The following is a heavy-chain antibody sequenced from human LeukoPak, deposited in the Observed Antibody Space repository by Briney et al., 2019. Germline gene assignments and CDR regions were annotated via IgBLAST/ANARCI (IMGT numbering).Heavy chain of an antibody. V-gene: IGHV3-23*01. CDR1: GFTFSRYA. CDR2: ISASGNST. CDR3: ARGPHCSSASCYTSGAFDM. D-gene: IGHD2-2*02. J-gene: IGHJ3*02. Sequence: GGSLRLSCAASGFTFSRYAMTWVRQAPGKGLEWVSGISASGNSTYYADSVKGRFTISRDNSKNTLFLQMNSLRAEDRAVYYCARGPHCSSASCYTSGAFDMWGQGTMVTVSS.